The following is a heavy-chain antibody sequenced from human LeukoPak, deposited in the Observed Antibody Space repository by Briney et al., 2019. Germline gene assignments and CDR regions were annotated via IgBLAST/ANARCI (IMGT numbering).Heavy chain of an antibody. Sequence: SETLSLTCAVSGDSISSGGYSWTWIRQPPGKGLEWIGYVYHSGSAYYNPSLQSRVTISVDTSKNQFSLKLSSVTAADTAVYYCANSIGFGYGNYYFDYWGQGALVTISS. CDR2: VYHSGSA. CDR1: GDSISSGGYS. J-gene: IGHJ4*02. D-gene: IGHD4-11*01. CDR3: ANSIGFGYGNYYFDY. V-gene: IGHV4-30-4*07.